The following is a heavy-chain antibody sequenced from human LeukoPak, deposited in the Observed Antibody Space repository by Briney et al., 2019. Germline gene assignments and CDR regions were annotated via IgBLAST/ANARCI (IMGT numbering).Heavy chain of an antibody. CDR3: ARELSGDYGNWFDP. V-gene: IGHV4-59*01. J-gene: IGHJ5*02. D-gene: IGHD2-21*02. CDR1: GGSISSYY. CDR2: IYYSGST. Sequence: SETLSLTCTVSGGSISSYYWSWIRQPPGKGLEWIGYIYYSGSTNYNPSLKSRVTISVDTSKNQFSLKLSSVTAADTAVYYCARELSGDYGNWFDPWGQGTLVTVSS.